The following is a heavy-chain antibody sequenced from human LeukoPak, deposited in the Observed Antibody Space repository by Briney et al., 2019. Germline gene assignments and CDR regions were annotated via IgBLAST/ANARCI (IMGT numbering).Heavy chain of an antibody. CDR3: SKDHCTTTRCIAGFDF. CDR2: INDLGAT. D-gene: IGHD2-2*01. J-gene: IGHJ4*02. Sequence: GSLSLSCAASGFTFSSYAMSWVRQAPGQGLQWVSGINDLGATFYADSVKGRFTISRDNSKNTLYLQMNSLRAEDTAVYYCSKDHCTTTRCIAGFDFWGQGTLVTFSS. V-gene: IGHV3-23*01. CDR1: GFTFSSYA.